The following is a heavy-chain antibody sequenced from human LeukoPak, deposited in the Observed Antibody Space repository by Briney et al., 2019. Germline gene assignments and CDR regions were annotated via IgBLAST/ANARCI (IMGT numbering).Heavy chain of an antibody. V-gene: IGHV3-30*18. CDR1: GFTFSSYG. J-gene: IGHJ6*02. Sequence: GGSLRLSCAASGFTFSSYGMHWVRQAPGKGLEWVAVISYDGSNKYYADSVKGRFTISRDNSKNTLYLQMNSLRAEDTAVYYRAKDNGSGIPHGMDVWGQGTTVTVSS. CDR2: ISYDGSNK. CDR3: AKDNGSGIPHGMDV. D-gene: IGHD3-10*01.